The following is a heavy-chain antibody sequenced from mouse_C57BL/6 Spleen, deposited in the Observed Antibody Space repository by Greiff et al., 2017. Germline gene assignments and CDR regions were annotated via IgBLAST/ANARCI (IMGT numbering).Heavy chain of an antibody. CDR3: ARLGWDGNFDY. Sequence: EVKVEESGGGLVKPGGSLKLSCAASGFTFSDYGMHWVRQAPEKGLEWVAYISSGSSTIYYADTVKGRFTISRDNAKNTLFLQMTSLRSEDTAMYYCARLGWDGNFDYWGQGTTLTVSS. V-gene: IGHV5-17*01. CDR1: GFTFSDYG. CDR2: ISSGSSTI. J-gene: IGHJ2*01. D-gene: IGHD4-1*01.